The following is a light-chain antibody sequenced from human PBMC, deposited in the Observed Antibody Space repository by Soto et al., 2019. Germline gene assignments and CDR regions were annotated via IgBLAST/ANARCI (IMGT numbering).Light chain of an antibody. J-gene: IGLJ1*01. CDR1: SSDVGSYNL. Sequence: QSALTQPASVSGSPGQSITISCTGTSSDVGSYNLVSWFQQLPGKVPKLIIYEGTKRPSGVSDRFSGSKSGYTASLTISGLQAEDAADYYCFSYAGNSGYVFGTGTKVTVL. CDR2: EGT. CDR3: FSYAGNSGYV. V-gene: IGLV2-23*01.